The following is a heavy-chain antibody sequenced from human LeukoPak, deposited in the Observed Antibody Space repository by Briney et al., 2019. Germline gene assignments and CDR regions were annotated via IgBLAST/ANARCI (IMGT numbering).Heavy chain of an antibody. D-gene: IGHD2-15*01. V-gene: IGHV4-4*07. CDR1: GGSISSYY. Sequence: SETLSLTCTVSGGSISSYYWSWIRQPAGKGLEWIGRIYTSGSTNYNPSLKSRVTMSVDTSKNQFSLKLSSVTAADTAVYYCARHKDRRYYYYYMDVWGKGTTVTISS. CDR2: IYTSGST. CDR3: ARHKDRRYYYYYMDV. J-gene: IGHJ6*03.